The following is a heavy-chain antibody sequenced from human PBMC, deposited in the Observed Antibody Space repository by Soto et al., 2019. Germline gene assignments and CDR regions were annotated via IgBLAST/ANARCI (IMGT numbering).Heavy chain of an antibody. CDR2: INHSGST. CDR1: GGSFSGYY. J-gene: IGHJ3*02. V-gene: IGHV4-34*01. CDR3: ARNAQATHAFDI. Sequence: QVQLQQWGAGLLKPSETLSLTCAVYGGSFSGYYWSWIRQPPGKGLEWIGEINHSGSTNYNPSHKRRVTRSVDTSKNQFSLKLSSVTAADTAVYYCARNAQATHAFDIWGQGTMVTVSS. D-gene: IGHD1-26*01.